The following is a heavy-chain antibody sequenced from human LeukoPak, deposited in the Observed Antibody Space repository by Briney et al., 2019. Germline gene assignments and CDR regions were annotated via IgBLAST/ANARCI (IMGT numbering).Heavy chain of an antibody. J-gene: IGHJ6*03. D-gene: IGHD2/OR15-2a*01. Sequence: GGSLRLSCAASGFTFSSYWTSWVRQAPGKGLEWVANIKQDGSEKYYVDSVKGRFTISRGNAKNSLYLQMNSLRAEDTAVYYCARDRSTRFYYYYYYMDVWGKGTTVTVSS. CDR2: IKQDGSEK. CDR1: GFTFSSYW. V-gene: IGHV3-7*01. CDR3: ARDRSTRFYYYYYYMDV.